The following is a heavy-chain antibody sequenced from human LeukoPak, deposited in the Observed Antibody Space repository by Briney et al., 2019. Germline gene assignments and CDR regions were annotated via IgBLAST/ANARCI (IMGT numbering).Heavy chain of an antibody. CDR2: INHSGST. CDR1: GGSFSGYY. D-gene: IGHD5-18*01. Sequence: ASGTLSLTCAVYGGSFSGYYWSWIRQPPGKGLEWIGEINHSGSTNYNPSLKSRVTISVDTSKNQFSLKLSSVTAADTAVYYCARDRGYSYGRDAFDIWGQGTMVTVSS. CDR3: ARDRGYSYGRDAFDI. J-gene: IGHJ3*02. V-gene: IGHV4-34*01.